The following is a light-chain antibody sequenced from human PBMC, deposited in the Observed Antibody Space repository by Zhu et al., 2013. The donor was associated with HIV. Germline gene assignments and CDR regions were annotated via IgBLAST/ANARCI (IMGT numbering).Light chain of an antibody. CDR2: KAS. V-gene: IGKV1-5*03. CDR3: QQYHNSPLT. Sequence: DIQMTQSPSSLSASVGDRVTITCRASQSISSWLAWYQQKPGKAPKLLIYKASDLQSGVPPRFSGXGSGTQFTLTIRSLQPDDLATYYCQQYHNSPLTFGGGTNVEI. J-gene: IGKJ4*01. CDR1: QSISSW.